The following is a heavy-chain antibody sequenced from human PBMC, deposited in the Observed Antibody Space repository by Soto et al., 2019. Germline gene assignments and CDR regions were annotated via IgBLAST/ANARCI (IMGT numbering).Heavy chain of an antibody. V-gene: IGHV4-59*01. J-gene: IGHJ3*02. Sequence: PSETLSLTCAVYGGSFSGYYWSWIRHPPGKGLEWIAYISYSGSPDYNPSLKSRVSISLDMSKNQFSLKLSSVTAADTAVYYCARDRSDRLHSFDAFDIWGQGTMVTVS. CDR1: GGSFSGYY. CDR2: ISYSGSP. D-gene: IGHD3-22*01. CDR3: ARDRSDRLHSFDAFDI.